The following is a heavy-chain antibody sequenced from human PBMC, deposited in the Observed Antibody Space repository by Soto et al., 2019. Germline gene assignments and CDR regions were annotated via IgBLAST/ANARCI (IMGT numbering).Heavy chain of an antibody. D-gene: IGHD5-12*01. Sequence: SETLSLTCTVSGGPISSYYWSWIRQPPGKGLEWIGYIYYSGSTNYNPSLKSRVTISVDTSKNQFSLKLSSVTAADTAVYYCARQGGVATMNWYFDLWGRGTLVTVSS. CDR2: IYYSGST. V-gene: IGHV4-59*08. CDR1: GGPISSYY. J-gene: IGHJ2*01. CDR3: ARQGGVATMNWYFDL.